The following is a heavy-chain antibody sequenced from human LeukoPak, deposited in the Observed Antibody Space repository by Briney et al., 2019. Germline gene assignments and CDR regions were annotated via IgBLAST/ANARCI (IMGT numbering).Heavy chain of an antibody. D-gene: IGHD3-22*01. Sequence: PSGTLSLTCAVSGGSISSSNWWSWVRQPPGKGLEWIGEIYHSGSTNYNPSLKSRVTISVDKSKNQFSLKLSSVTAADTAVYYCASRRYYDSSGYLRFDYWGQGTLVTVSS. CDR2: IYHSGST. V-gene: IGHV4-4*02. J-gene: IGHJ4*02. CDR3: ASRRYYDSSGYLRFDY. CDR1: GGSISSSNW.